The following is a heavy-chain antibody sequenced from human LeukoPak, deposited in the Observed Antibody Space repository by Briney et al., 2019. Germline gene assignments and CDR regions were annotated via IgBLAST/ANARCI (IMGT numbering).Heavy chain of an antibody. J-gene: IGHJ4*02. V-gene: IGHV3-23*01. Sequence: GGSLRLSCAASGFTFSSYEMNWVRQAPGKGLEWVSAISGSGGSTYYADSVKGRFTISRDNSKNTLYLQMNSLRAEDTAVYYCAKVCAMIVVAALDYWGQGTLVTVSS. CDR3: AKVCAMIVVAALDY. D-gene: IGHD3-22*01. CDR2: ISGSGGST. CDR1: GFTFSSYE.